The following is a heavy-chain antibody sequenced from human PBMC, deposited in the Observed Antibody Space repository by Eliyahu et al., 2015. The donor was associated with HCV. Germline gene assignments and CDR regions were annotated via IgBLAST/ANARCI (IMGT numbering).Heavy chain of an antibody. Sequence: QVQLQESGPGLVKPSETLSLTCTXPGGSIXTYXWSWIRQPPGKGXXXIGYLHYSGSTNYNPSLKSRVTISVDTSKNQFSLNLTSVTAADTAVYYCASGGGGIAVAGTGGWFDPWGQGTLVTVSS. CDR2: LHYSGST. CDR1: GGSIXTYX. CDR3: ASGGGGIAVAGTGGWFDP. D-gene: IGHD6-19*01. V-gene: IGHV4-59*01. J-gene: IGHJ5*02.